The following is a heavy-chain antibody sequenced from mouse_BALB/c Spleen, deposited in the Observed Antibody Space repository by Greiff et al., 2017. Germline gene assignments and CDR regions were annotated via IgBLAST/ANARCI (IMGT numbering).Heavy chain of an antibody. J-gene: IGHJ2*01. CDR1: GFAFSSYD. V-gene: IGHV5-4*02. CDR2: ISDGGSYT. CDR3: ARDGDDGYIDY. Sequence: EVQVVESGGGLVKPGGSLKLSCAASGFAFSSYDMYWVRQTPEKRLEWVATISDGGSYTYYPDSVKGRFTISRDNAKNNLYLQMSSLKSEDTAMYYCARDGDDGYIDYWGQGTTLTVSS. D-gene: IGHD2-3*01.